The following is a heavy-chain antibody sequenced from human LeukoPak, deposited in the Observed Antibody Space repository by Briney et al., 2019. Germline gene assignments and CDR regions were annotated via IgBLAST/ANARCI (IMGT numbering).Heavy chain of an antibody. CDR2: IKQDGSEK. J-gene: IGHJ4*02. D-gene: IGHD1-7*01. Sequence: PGGSLRLSCAASGFTFSSYWMTWVRQAPGKGLEWVANIKQDGSEKYYADSVKGRFTISRDNAKNSLYLQMNSLRAEDTAVYYCARVSRGSWNYGPALFDYWGQGTLVTVSS. CDR3: ARVSRGSWNYGPALFDY. CDR1: GFTFSSYW. V-gene: IGHV3-7*01.